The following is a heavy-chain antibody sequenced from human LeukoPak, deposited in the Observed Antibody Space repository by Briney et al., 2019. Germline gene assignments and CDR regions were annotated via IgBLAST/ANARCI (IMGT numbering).Heavy chain of an antibody. D-gene: IGHD6-13*01. CDR2: IYSGGST. CDR3: ARDGGVAAAAQGSFDY. Sequence: GGSLRLSCAASGFTVSSNYMSRVRQAPGKGLEWVSVIYSGGSTYYADSVKGRFTISRDNSKNTLYLQMNSLRAEDTAVYYCARDGGVAAAAQGSFDYWGQGTLVTVSS. J-gene: IGHJ4*02. CDR1: GFTVSSNY. V-gene: IGHV3-53*01.